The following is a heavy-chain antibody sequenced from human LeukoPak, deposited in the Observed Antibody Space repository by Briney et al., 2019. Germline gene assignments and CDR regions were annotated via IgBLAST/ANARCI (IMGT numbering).Heavy chain of an antibody. CDR1: GLTFSSFG. V-gene: IGHV3-23*01. CDR3: AKDRDVVVVTFHWHFDL. D-gene: IGHD2-21*02. Sequence: GGSLRLSCEASGLTFSSFGMSWVRQAPGKGLEWVSSISGSAGSTYHADSVKGRFTISRDNSKNTLYLQMNSLRAEDTAVYYCAKDRDVVVVTFHWHFDLWGRGTLVTVSS. CDR2: ISGSAGST. J-gene: IGHJ2*01.